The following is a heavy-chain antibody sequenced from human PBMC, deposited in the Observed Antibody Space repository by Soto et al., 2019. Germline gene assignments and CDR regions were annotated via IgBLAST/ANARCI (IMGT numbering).Heavy chain of an antibody. J-gene: IGHJ3*01. Sequence: EVHLVESGGGLVQPGGSQRVSCAASGSTIRNYAMNWVRQAPGKGLEWVSYISIGSGSIFYADSVKGRFTISRDDAKNSLYLQMNTLRDEDTAVYYCVRDDRWAFDFWGQGTMVTVSS. CDR1: GSTIRNYA. V-gene: IGHV3-48*02. CDR3: VRDDRWAFDF. D-gene: IGHD3-22*01. CDR2: ISIGSGSI.